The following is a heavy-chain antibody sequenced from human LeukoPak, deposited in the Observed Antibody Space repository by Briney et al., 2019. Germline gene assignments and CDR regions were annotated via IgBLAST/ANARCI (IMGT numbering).Heavy chain of an antibody. Sequence: ASVKVSCKASGYTFTGYYMHWVRQAPGQGLEWMGWINPNSGSTNYAQKFQGWVTMTRDTSISTAYMELSRLRSDDTAVYYCAGDDDYSSGWARGMDVWGQGTTVTASS. V-gene: IGHV1-2*04. CDR2: INPNSGST. J-gene: IGHJ6*02. CDR1: GYTFTGYY. D-gene: IGHD6-19*01. CDR3: AGDDDYSSGWARGMDV.